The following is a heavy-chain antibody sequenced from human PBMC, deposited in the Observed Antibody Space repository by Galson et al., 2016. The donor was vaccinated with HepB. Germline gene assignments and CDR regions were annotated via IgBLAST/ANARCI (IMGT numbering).Heavy chain of an antibody. J-gene: IGHJ4*02. Sequence: SLRLSCAASGFTFSTYGMTWFRQAPGKGLEWVSSISGNGVTPDYADSVKGRFTISRDNSNNRLYLQMNSLRADDTAVYYCAKDIDFWSGPGHNSWGQGTLVAVSA. D-gene: IGHD3-3*01. CDR3: AKDIDFWSGPGHNS. CDR1: GFTFSTYG. CDR2: ISGNGVTP. V-gene: IGHV3-23*01.